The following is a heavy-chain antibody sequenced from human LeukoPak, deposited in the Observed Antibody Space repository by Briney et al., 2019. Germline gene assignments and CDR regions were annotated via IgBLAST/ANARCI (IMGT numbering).Heavy chain of an antibody. CDR3: ARASAMVTRDFDY. J-gene: IGHJ4*02. CDR1: GGSFSGYY. CDR2: INHSGST. V-gene: IGHV4-34*01. D-gene: IGHD5-18*01. Sequence: SETLSLTCAVYGGSFSGYYWSWIRQPPGKGLEWIGEINHSGSTNYNPSLKSRVTISVDTSKNQFSLKLSSVTAADTAVYYCARASAMVTRDFDYWGQGTLVTVSS.